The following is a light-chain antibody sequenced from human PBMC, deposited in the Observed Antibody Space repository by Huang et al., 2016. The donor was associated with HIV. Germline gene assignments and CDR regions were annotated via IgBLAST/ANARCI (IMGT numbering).Light chain of an antibody. J-gene: IGKJ4*01. CDR1: QSIFYNSNGQNY. CDR2: WAS. V-gene: IGKV4-1*01. Sequence: VLSQSPDYLPVSLGARATVNCRSSQSIFYNSNGQNYLAWYQQKAGQPPKLLVYWASTRAPGVPDRFSGTGSGTDFTLTINNLQAEDAAVYYCQQYYFSPRTFGGGTKVEIE. CDR3: QQYYFSPRT.